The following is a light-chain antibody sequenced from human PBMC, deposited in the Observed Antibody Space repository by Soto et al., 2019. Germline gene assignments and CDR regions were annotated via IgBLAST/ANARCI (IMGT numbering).Light chain of an antibody. CDR2: EVS. CDR1: SSDIGTYDY. CDR3: CSYGGGNNFYV. Sequence: QSVLTQHPSASGSPGQSVTISCTGTSSDIGTYDYVSWYQHLPDKAPKLIIYEVSKRPSGAPDRFSGSKSGNAASLTVSGLQAEDESDYYCCSYGGGNNFYVFGTGTKVTVL. V-gene: IGLV2-8*01. J-gene: IGLJ1*01.